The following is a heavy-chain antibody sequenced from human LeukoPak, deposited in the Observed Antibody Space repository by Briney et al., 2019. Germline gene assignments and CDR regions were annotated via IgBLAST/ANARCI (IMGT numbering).Heavy chain of an antibody. CDR3: AKDGAD. V-gene: IGHV3-30-3*01. J-gene: IGHJ4*02. Sequence: GGSLRLSCAASGFTFSSYAMHWVRQAPGKGLEWVAVISYDGSNEYYTESVKGRFTISRDDSKNTLYLQMDSLRTEDTAVYYCAKDGADWGQGTLVTVSS. CDR2: ISYDGSNE. D-gene: IGHD1-26*01. CDR1: GFTFSSYA.